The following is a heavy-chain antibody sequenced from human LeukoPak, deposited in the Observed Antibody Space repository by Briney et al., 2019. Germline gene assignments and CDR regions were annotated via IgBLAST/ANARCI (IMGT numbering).Heavy chain of an antibody. CDR2: INPSGST. Sequence: SETLSLTCAVYGGSFTGGSFSTYYWSWIRQSPGKGLEWIGEINPSGSTYYNPSLKSRGTISIDTSKKQFSLKLSSVTAADTAIYYCARRAKPWLVLTWFDPWGQGTLVTVSS. J-gene: IGHJ5*02. CDR1: GGSFTGGSFSTYY. CDR3: ARRAKPWLVLTWFDP. V-gene: IGHV4-34*01. D-gene: IGHD4/OR15-4a*01.